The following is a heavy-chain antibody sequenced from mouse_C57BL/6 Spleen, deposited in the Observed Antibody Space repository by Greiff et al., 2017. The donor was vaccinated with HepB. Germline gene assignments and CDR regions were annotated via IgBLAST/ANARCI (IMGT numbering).Heavy chain of an antibody. CDR2: INPNNGGT. V-gene: IGHV1-22*01. J-gene: IGHJ3*01. Sequence: EVQLQQSGPELVKPGASVKMSCKASGYTFTDYYMHWVKQSPGKSLEWIGYINPNNGGTSYNQKFKGKATLTVNKSSSTAYMELRSLTSEDSAVYYCAKYYYGFAYWGQGTLVTVSA. CDR1: GYTFTDYY. CDR3: AKYYYGFAY. D-gene: IGHD1-1*01.